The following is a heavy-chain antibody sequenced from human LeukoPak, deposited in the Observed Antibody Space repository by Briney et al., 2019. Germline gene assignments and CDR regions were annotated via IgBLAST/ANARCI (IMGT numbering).Heavy chain of an antibody. CDR3: ASAINDYSNYEVLTDNWFDP. D-gene: IGHD4-11*01. CDR2: IYYSGST. V-gene: IGHV4-59*01. Sequence: SETLSLTCTVSGGSISNYYWSWIRQPPGKGLEWIGYIYYSGSTNYNPSLKSRVTISVDTSKNHFSLKLSSVTAADTALYYCASAINDYSNYEVLTDNWFDPWGQGTLVTVSS. CDR1: GGSISNYY. J-gene: IGHJ5*02.